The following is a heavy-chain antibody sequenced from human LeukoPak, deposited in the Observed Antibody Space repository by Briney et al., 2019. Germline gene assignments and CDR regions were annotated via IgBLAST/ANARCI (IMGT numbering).Heavy chain of an antibody. J-gene: IGHJ4*02. V-gene: IGHV1-69*04. CDR3: ASALRGPPNNFDWLFPLDY. Sequence: SVKVSCTASGGTFSSYAISWVRQAPGQGIEWMGRTIPIFGIANYAQKFPGRVTITADKPPSTAYTALSSLRSADTPVYYRASALRGPPNNFDWLFPLDYWSQGTLVTVSS. CDR2: TIPIFGIA. CDR1: GGTFSSYA. D-gene: IGHD3-9*01.